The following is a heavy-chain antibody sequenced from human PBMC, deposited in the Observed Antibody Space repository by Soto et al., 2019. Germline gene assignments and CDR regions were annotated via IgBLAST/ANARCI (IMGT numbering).Heavy chain of an antibody. V-gene: IGHV4-4*02. Sequence: QVQLQESGPGLVKPSGTLSLTCAVSGGSISTNHWWTWVRQPPGQGLEWIGEVHHSGSTNYNPSLKSRVTVSIDKSKNQFYLKVNFVTAADTAVYYCARLYDSGGLWGQGTLVTVSS. CDR1: GGSISTNHW. CDR3: ARLYDSGGL. D-gene: IGHD3-10*01. J-gene: IGHJ4*02. CDR2: VHHSGST.